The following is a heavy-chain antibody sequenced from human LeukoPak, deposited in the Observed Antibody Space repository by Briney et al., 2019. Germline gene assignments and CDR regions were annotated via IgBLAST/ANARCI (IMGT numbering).Heavy chain of an antibody. Sequence: SETLSLTCTVSGGSISSYYWSWIRQPPGKGLEWIGYIYYTGSTNYNPSLKSRLTLSVDTSKNQFSLTLSSVTAADTAVYYCARRRAVAGYYSTNWYYFDFWGQGTLVTVSS. D-gene: IGHD6-13*01. CDR2: IYYTGST. J-gene: IGHJ4*02. CDR1: GGSISSYY. CDR3: ARRRAVAGYYSTNWYYFDF. V-gene: IGHV4-59*01.